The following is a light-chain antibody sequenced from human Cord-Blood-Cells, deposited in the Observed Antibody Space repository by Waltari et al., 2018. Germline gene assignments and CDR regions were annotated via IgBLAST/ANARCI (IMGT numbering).Light chain of an antibody. CDR2: AAS. Sequence: AIRITHSPSSLSASTGARVTITCRASQGISSCFAWYQQKPGKAPKILSSAASTLQSAVPSRFSGSGSGTAFTLTISCLQADDFATYYCQQYCSYLTFGGGTKVEIK. V-gene: IGKV1-8*01. J-gene: IGKJ4*01. CDR3: QQYCSYLT. CDR1: QGISSC.